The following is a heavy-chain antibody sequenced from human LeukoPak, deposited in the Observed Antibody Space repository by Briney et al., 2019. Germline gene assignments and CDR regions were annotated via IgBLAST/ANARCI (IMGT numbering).Heavy chain of an antibody. CDR2: ISYDGSNK. D-gene: IGHD3-22*01. CDR1: GFTFSSYA. J-gene: IGHJ4*02. Sequence: GRSLRLSCEASGFTFSSYAMHWVRQAPGKGLEWVAVISYDGSNKYYAGSVKGRFTISRDNSKNTLYLQMNSLRAEDTAVYYCYFRSSGYFDGWGQGTLVTVSS. CDR3: YFRSSGYFDG. V-gene: IGHV3-30*04.